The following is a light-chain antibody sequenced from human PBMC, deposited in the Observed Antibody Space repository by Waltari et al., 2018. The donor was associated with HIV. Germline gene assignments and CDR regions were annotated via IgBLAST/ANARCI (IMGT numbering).Light chain of an antibody. Sequence: SSELAQDPAVSVALGQTVRITCQGDSVRSDYASWYQQKPGPAPVLVVYGENNRPSGIPDRFSGSTSGNTASLTIAGAQAEDEADYYCNSRDSSGHWFFGGGTKVTVL. CDR1: SVRSDY. CDR2: GEN. V-gene: IGLV3-19*01. CDR3: NSRDSSGHWF. J-gene: IGLJ3*02.